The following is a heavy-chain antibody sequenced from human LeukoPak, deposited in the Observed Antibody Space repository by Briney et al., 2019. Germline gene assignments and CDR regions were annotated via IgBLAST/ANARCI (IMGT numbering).Heavy chain of an antibody. Sequence: GASVKVSCKASGYTFTDYYIHWVRQAPGQGLEWMGIISPSGGSSSYAQKFQGRVTMTRDKSTSTVYMELSRLRSEDTAVYYCARVSEETGSDYWGQGTLATVSS. CDR3: ARVSEETGSDY. CDR1: GYTFTDYY. CDR2: ISPSGGSS. V-gene: IGHV1-46*01. D-gene: IGHD3-10*01. J-gene: IGHJ4*02.